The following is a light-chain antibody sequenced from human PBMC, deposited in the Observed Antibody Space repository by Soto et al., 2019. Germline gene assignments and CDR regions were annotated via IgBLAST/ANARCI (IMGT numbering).Light chain of an antibody. Sequence: EIVLTQSPATLSLSPGERATLSCRASQSSSSSLAWYQQKPGQAPRLLIYDASSRAPGFPARVRDSGSGTDFPLSIGILEPEHFAVYSCQQRSEWPRTFGQATKV. J-gene: IGKJ1*01. V-gene: IGKV3-11*01. CDR2: DAS. CDR3: QQRSEWPRT. CDR1: QSSSSS.